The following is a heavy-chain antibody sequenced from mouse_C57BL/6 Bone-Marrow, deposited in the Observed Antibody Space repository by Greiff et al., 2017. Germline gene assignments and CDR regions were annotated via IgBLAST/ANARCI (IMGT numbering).Heavy chain of an antibody. Sequence: VQLQQPGAELVMPGASVKLSCKASGYTFTSYWMHWVKQRPGQGLEWIGEIDPSDSYPNYTQKFKGKSTLTVDKSSSTAYMQLSSLTAEDSAVYYCARSSGYPDYWGQGTTLTVSA. J-gene: IGHJ2*01. CDR3: ARSSGYPDY. CDR2: IDPSDSYP. V-gene: IGHV1-69*01. CDR1: GYTFTSYW. D-gene: IGHD3-1*01.